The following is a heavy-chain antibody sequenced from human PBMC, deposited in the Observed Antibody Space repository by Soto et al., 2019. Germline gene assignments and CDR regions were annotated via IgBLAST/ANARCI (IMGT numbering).Heavy chain of an antibody. CDR3: SRDAVVGAKALNY. V-gene: IGHV3-7*01. CDR2: IKEDGSEK. J-gene: IGHJ4*02. Sequence: GGSLRLSCAASGFTFSNYWMTWVRQAPGKGLEWVANIKEDGSEKHYVDSVKGRFTISRDNAKNSLYLQMNSLRVEDTAVYFCSRDAVVGAKALNYWGQGALVTVSS. D-gene: IGHD1-26*01. CDR1: GFTFSNYW.